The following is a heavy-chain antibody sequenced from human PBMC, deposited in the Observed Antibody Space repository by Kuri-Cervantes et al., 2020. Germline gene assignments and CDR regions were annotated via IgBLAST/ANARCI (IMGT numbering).Heavy chain of an antibody. Sequence: SETLSLTCTVSGGSISSSSYYWGWIRQPPGKGLEWTGSIYYSGSTYYNPSLKSRVTISVDTSKNQFSLKLSPVTAADTAVYYCATRYCSGGSCYSALGWYFDLWGRGTLVTVSS. D-gene: IGHD2-15*01. V-gene: IGHV4-39*07. CDR3: ATRYCSGGSCYSALGWYFDL. J-gene: IGHJ2*01. CDR2: IYYSGST. CDR1: GGSISSSSYY.